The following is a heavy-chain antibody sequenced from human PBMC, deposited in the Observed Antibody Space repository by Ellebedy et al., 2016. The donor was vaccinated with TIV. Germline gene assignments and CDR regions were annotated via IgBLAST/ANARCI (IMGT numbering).Heavy chain of an antibody. D-gene: IGHD4-23*01. CDR3: VPRGGNHDYYFDF. CDR1: GFTFTTYD. V-gene: IGHV1-8*01. Sequence: AASVKVSCKASGFTFTTYDVNWVRQASGQGLEWIGWMNPNSGNTGYAPKFQGRVTMTRDTSTNTAYMQLDSLRSEDTAVYYCVPRGGNHDYYFDFWGQGTLVTVS. CDR2: MNPNSGNT. J-gene: IGHJ4*02.